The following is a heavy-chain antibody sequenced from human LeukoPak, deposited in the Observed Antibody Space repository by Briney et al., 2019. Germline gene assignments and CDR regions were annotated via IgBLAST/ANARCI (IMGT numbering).Heavy chain of an antibody. CDR1: GFTFDDYA. CDR3: ANFRAFDI. Sequence: GGSLRLSCAASGFTFDDYAMHWVRQAPGKGLEWVSGISWNSGCIGYADSVKGRFTISRDNAKNSLYLQMNSLRAEDTALYYCANFRAFDIWGQGTMVTVSS. CDR2: ISWNSGCI. J-gene: IGHJ3*02. V-gene: IGHV3-9*01.